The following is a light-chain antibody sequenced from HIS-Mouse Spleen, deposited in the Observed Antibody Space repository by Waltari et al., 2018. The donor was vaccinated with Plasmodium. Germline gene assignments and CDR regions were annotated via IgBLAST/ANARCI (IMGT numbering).Light chain of an antibody. CDR2: GAS. CDR3: QQYGSSPYT. Sequence: EIVLTQSPGTLSLSPGARATLSCRASQSVSSSYLAWYQQKPGQAPRFHIYGASSRATGITDRFSGSGSGTDFTLTISRLEPEDFAVYYCQQYGSSPYTFGQGTKLEIK. CDR1: QSVSSSY. J-gene: IGKJ2*01. V-gene: IGKV3-20*01.